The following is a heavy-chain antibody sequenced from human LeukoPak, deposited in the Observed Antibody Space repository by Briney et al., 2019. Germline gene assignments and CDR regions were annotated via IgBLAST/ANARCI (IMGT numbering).Heavy chain of an antibody. Sequence: GGSLRLSCAASGFTFGSYGMSWVRQAPGKGLEWVSFITPNADRTSYEDSVEGRFTISSDNPRNTLYMQMTSLRDEDTALYYCAIMHGYYDGSGYWVQWGQGTLVTVSS. CDR1: GFTFGSYG. CDR2: ITPNADRT. CDR3: AIMHGYYDGSGYWVQ. J-gene: IGHJ1*01. V-gene: IGHV3-23*01. D-gene: IGHD3-22*01.